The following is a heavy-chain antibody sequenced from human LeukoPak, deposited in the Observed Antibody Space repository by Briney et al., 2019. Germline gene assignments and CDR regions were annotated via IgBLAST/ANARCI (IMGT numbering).Heavy chain of an antibody. V-gene: IGHV3-30-3*01. Sequence: GGSLRLSCAASGFTFSSYPVYWVRQAPGKGLEWVAAISHGGTNKYYADSVKGRFTISRDNSKDTLYLQMNSLRAEDTAVYHCARERSITGDYYGLDVWGQGTTVTVSS. J-gene: IGHJ6*02. CDR3: ARERSITGDYYGLDV. CDR2: ISHGGTNK. CDR1: GFTFSSYP. D-gene: IGHD6-6*01.